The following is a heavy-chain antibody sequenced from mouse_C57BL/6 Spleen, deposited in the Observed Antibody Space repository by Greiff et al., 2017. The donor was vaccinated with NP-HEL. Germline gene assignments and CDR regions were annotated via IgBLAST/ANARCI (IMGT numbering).Heavy chain of an antibody. V-gene: IGHV1-53*01. Sequence: VQLQQPGTELVKPGASVKLSCKASGYTFTSYWMHWVKQRPGQGLEWIGNINPSNGGTNYNEKFKSKATLTVDKSSSTAYMQLSSLTSEDSAVYYCAREMLRLRRKGWYFDYWGQGTTLTVSS. CDR2: INPSNGGT. CDR1: GYTFTSYW. D-gene: IGHD2-2*01. J-gene: IGHJ2*01. CDR3: AREMLRLRRKGWYFDY.